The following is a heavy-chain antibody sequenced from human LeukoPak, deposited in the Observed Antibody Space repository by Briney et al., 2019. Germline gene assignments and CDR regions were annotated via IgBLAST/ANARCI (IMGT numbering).Heavy chain of an antibody. J-gene: IGHJ4*02. Sequence: ASVKVSCKASGYTFTSYGISWVRQAPGQGLEWMGWISAYNGNTNYAQKLQGRVTMTTDTSTSTAYKELRSRRSDDTAVYYCARNPALHYYGLGVDYWGQGTLVTVSS. CDR2: ISAYNGNT. D-gene: IGHD3-10*01. V-gene: IGHV1-18*01. CDR3: ARNPALHYYGLGVDY. CDR1: GYTFTSYG.